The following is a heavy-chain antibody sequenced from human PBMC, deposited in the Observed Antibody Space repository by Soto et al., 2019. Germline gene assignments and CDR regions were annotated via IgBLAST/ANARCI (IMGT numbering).Heavy chain of an antibody. CDR2: ISAHNGNT. CDR1: GYTFTSYG. V-gene: IGHV1-18*01. Sequence: QVHLVQSGAEVKKPGASVKVSCKASGYTFTSYGITWVRQAPGQGLEWMGWISAHNGNTDYAQKLQGRVIVTRDTPTSTAYMELRSLISDATAVYYCARGGYGDCWGHGALVTVSS. D-gene: IGHD1-1*01. J-gene: IGHJ4*01. CDR3: ARGGYGDC.